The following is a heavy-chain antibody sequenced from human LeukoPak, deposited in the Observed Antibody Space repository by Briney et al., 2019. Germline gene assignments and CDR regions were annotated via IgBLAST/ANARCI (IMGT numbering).Heavy chain of an antibody. CDR3: ARRPPTVGTLSCDALHI. V-gene: IGHV5-51*01. D-gene: IGHD4-23*01. CDR2: IYPADSDT. CDR1: GYTFSNYW. J-gene: IGHJ3*02. Sequence: GESLKISCKGSGYTFSNYWIGWVRQMPGKGLEWMGIIYPADSDTTCSPSFRGQVTISADKSINTAYLQWSSRKASDTAMYYCARRPPTVGTLSCDALHIWGERTMVTVSS.